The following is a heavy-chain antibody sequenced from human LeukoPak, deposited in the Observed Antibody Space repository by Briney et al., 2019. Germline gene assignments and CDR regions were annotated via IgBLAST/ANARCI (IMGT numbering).Heavy chain of an antibody. CDR3: ARRGYYYYGTDV. D-gene: IGHD3-10*01. CDR2: IDPSDSYT. Sequence: PGESLKISCKASGYTFTSYWISWVRQMPGKGLEWMGRIDPSDSYTNYSPSFQGHVTISADKSISTAYLQWSSLRASDTAIYYCARRGYYYYGTDVGGQGTTVTVSS. CDR1: GYTFTSYW. J-gene: IGHJ6*02. V-gene: IGHV5-10-1*01.